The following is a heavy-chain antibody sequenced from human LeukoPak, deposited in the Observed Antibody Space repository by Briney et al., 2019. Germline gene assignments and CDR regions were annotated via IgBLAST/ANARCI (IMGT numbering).Heavy chain of an antibody. J-gene: IGHJ5*02. V-gene: IGHV1-69*01. CDR1: GGTFSSYA. CDR2: IIPIFGTA. CDR3: ARDPYYYDSSGYHH. D-gene: IGHD3-22*01. Sequence: ASVKVSCKASGGTFSSYAISWVRQAPGQGLEWMGGIIPIFGTANYAQKFQGRVTITADESTSTAYMELSSLRSDDTAVYYYARDPYYYDSSGYHHWGQGTLVTVSS.